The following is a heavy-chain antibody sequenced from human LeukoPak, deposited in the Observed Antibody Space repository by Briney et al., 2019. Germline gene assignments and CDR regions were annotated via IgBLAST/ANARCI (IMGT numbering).Heavy chain of an antibody. D-gene: IGHD6-19*01. CDR2: ISSSGSTT. V-gene: IGHV3-11*01. J-gene: IGHJ4*02. Sequence: GGSLRLSCAASEFTFSSYWMTWIRQAPGKGLEGVSYISSSGSTTYYADSVKGRFTISRDNAKKSLYLEMNSLRAEDTAVYYCARDGSSRRYLDYWGQGTLVTVSS. CDR3: ARDGSSRRYLDY. CDR1: EFTFSSYW.